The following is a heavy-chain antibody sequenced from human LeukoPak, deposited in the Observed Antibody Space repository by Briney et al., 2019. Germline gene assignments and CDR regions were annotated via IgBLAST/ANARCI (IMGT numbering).Heavy chain of an antibody. Sequence: PGRSLRLSCAASGFTFSSYGMHWVRQAPGKGLEWVAVIWYDGSNKYYADSVKGRFTISRDNSKNTLYLQMNSLRAEDTAVYYCARDIVATISGFDYWGQGTLVTVSS. CDR2: IWYDGSNK. D-gene: IGHD5-12*01. V-gene: IGHV3-33*01. CDR1: GFTFSSYG. J-gene: IGHJ4*02. CDR3: ARDIVATISGFDY.